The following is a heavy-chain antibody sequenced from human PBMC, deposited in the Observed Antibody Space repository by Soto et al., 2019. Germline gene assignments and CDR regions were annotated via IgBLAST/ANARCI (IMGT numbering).Heavy chain of an antibody. CDR1: GFIFSNFG. J-gene: IGHJ4*02. V-gene: IGHV3-33*01. Sequence: PGGSLRLSCVASGFIFSNFGMHWVRQAPGKGLEWVVVISSDEKIKQYADSVRGRFAISRDNSKNTLYLQMTSLRAEDTAIYYCARGLRSVLDYWGQGTLVTVSS. D-gene: IGHD6-6*01. CDR2: ISSDEKIK. CDR3: ARGLRSVLDY.